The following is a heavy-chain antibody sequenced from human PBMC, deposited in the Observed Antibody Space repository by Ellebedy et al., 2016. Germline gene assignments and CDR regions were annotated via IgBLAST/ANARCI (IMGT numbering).Heavy chain of an antibody. D-gene: IGHD2-2*01. J-gene: IGHJ6*03. V-gene: IGHV3-30*02. CDR3: AKAWIPCGTATCFHYLDV. CDR2: IGYDGGYK. CDR1: GLIFSDFG. Sequence: GESLKISXAASGLIFSDFGMHWVRQAPGKGLELVAIIGYDGGYKYYGDSVKGRFTISRDNSKNTLYLQMNSLRLEDTAVYYCAKAWIPCGTATCFHYLDVWGKGTTVTVAS.